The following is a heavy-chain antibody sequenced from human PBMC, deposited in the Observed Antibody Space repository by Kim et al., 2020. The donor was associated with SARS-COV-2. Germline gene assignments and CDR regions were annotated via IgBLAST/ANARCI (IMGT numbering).Heavy chain of an antibody. J-gene: IGHJ5*02. CDR1: GFTFDDYG. CDR3: ARVSGVAAAGKARFDP. Sequence: GGSLRLSCAASGFTFDDYGMSWVRQAPGKGLEWVSGINWNGGSTGYADSVKGRFTISRDNAKNSLYLQMNSLRAEDTALYYCARVSGVAAAGKARFDPWGQGTLVTASS. D-gene: IGHD6-13*01. V-gene: IGHV3-20*04. CDR2: INWNGGST.